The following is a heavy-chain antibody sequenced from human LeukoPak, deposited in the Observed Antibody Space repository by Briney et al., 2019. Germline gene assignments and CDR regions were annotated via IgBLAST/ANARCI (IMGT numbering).Heavy chain of an antibody. CDR2: IYHSGST. CDR1: GGSISSSSYY. D-gene: IGHD6-13*01. Sequence: SETLSLTCTVSGGSISSSSYYWGWIRQPPGKGLEWIGSIYHSGSTNYNPSLKSRVTISVDKSKNQFSLKLSSVTAADTAVYYCARAVAASPGYCMDVWGKGTTVTVSS. V-gene: IGHV4-39*07. J-gene: IGHJ6*03. CDR3: ARAVAASPGYCMDV.